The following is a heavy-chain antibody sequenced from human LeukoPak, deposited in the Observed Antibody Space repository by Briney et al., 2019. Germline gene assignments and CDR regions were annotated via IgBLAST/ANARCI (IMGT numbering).Heavy chain of an antibody. Sequence: GGSLRLSCAASGFTFSSYSMNWVRQAPGKGLEWVSSISSSSSYIYYADSVKGRFTISRDNAKNSLYLQMNSLRAEDTAVYYCARMRSPFVVVPAAIGALDYWGQGTLVTVSS. CDR2: ISSSSSYI. CDR3: ARMRSPFVVVPAAIGALDY. D-gene: IGHD2-2*01. CDR1: GFTFSSYS. J-gene: IGHJ4*02. V-gene: IGHV3-21*01.